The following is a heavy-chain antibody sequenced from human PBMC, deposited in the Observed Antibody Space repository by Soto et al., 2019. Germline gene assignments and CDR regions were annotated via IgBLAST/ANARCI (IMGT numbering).Heavy chain of an antibody. J-gene: IGHJ4*02. CDR2: IIPIFGTA. Sequence: SVKVSCKASGGTFSSYAISWVRQAPGQGLEWMGGIIPIFGTANYAQKFQGRVTITADKSTSTAYMELSSLRSEDTAVYYCARLVSLSSSCCTGSRHFFDYWGQGDLVAVYS. V-gene: IGHV1-69*06. D-gene: IGHD2-8*01. CDR3: ARLVSLSSSCCTGSRHFFDY. CDR1: GGTFSSYA.